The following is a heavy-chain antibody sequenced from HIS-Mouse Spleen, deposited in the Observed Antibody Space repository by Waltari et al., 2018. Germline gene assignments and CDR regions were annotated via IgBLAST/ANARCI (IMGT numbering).Heavy chain of an antibody. J-gene: IGHJ4*02. V-gene: IGHV4-59*01. CDR3: ARGHDDRITTLNYDFWSGPPYYLDY. Sequence: QVQLQESGPGLVKPSETLSLTCTASVGSISSYSWSWLRQPPGQGLAWIGSIYYSGSTNYNPSLKSRVTISVDTSKNQFSLKLSSVTAADTAVYYCARGHDDRITTLNYDFWSGPPYYLDYWGQGTLVTVSS. CDR2: IYYSGST. D-gene: IGHD3-3*01. CDR1: VGSISSYS.